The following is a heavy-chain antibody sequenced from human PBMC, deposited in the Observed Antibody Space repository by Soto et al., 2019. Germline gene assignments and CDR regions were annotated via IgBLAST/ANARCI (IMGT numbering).Heavy chain of an antibody. D-gene: IGHD5-18*01. J-gene: IGHJ6*02. CDR1: GGSIRSGGYC. V-gene: IGHV4-31*03. Sequence: SETLSLTCTVSGGSIRSGGYCWSWVRQNPRRGLEWIGNIYYSGNTYYNPSLKSRLTISVDTSKNQFSLNLSSVTAADTAVYYCARDRLMATAGTARHYFGLDVWGQGTTVTVSS. CDR2: IYYSGNT. CDR3: ARDRLMATAGTARHYFGLDV.